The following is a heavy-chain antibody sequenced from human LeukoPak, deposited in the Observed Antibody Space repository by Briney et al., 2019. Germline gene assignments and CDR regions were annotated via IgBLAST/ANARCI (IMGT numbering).Heavy chain of an antibody. V-gene: IGHV3-23*01. Sequence: GGSLRLSCAASGLTFSSYAMSWVRQAPGKGLEWVSGISGSGDNTYYADSVKGRFTISRDNTKNTLYVQVNSLGTEDTAAYYCAKGSYYDSSGSFYFDYWGQGTLVTVSS. CDR1: GLTFSSYA. CDR3: AKGSYYDSSGSFYFDY. D-gene: IGHD3-22*01. J-gene: IGHJ4*02. CDR2: ISGSGDNT.